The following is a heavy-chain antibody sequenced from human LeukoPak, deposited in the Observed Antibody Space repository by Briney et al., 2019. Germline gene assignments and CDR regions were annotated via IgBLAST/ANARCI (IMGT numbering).Heavy chain of an antibody. CDR1: GFTFSSYA. CDR3: AKHRGYSSASIYYYGMDV. Sequence: GGSLRLSCTASGFTFSSYAINWVRQAPGKGLEWVSAISGSGDSTYYADSVKGRFIISRDNSRNTLYLQMNSLRAEDTALYYCAKHRGYSSASIYYYGMDVWGQGTTVTVSS. D-gene: IGHD5-12*01. CDR2: ISGSGDST. J-gene: IGHJ6*02. V-gene: IGHV3-23*01.